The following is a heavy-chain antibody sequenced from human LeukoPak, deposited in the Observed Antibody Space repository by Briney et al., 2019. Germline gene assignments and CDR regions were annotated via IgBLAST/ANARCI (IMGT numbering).Heavy chain of an antibody. CDR2: IYSDGTT. V-gene: IGHV3-66*01. Sequence: GGSLRLSCAASGFTVSSNYMSWVRQAPGKGLEWVSVIYSDGTTYYAASVKGRFTISRDISKNTLYLQMNSLRVEDTAVYYCAKEEVAMVPGGYYYYGMDVWGQGTTVTVSS. J-gene: IGHJ6*02. CDR3: AKEEVAMVPGGYYYYGMDV. D-gene: IGHD5-18*01. CDR1: GFTVSSNY.